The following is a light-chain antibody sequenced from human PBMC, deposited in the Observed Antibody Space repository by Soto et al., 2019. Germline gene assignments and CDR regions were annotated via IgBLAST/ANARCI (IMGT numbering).Light chain of an antibody. J-gene: IGLJ1*01. Sequence: QSALTQPASVSGSPGQSITISCTGTSSDVGAYTFVSWYQQHPDKVPKLMIFDVSRRPSGVSDRFSGSKSGNTASLTISGLHPEDEADYYCSSYTSSSTPVFGSRTKVTVL. CDR1: SSDVGAYTF. CDR3: SSYTSSSTPV. CDR2: DVS. V-gene: IGLV2-14*03.